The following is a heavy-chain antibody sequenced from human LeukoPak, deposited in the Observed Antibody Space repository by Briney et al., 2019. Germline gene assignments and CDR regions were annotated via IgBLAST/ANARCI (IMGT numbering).Heavy chain of an antibody. D-gene: IGHD3-10*01. V-gene: IGHV4-59*11. CDR3: ARRGGSGKPTYNWFDP. Sequence: PSETLSLTCTVSGGSISSHYWSWIRQPPGKGLEWIGYIYYSGSTNYNPSLKSRVTISVDTSKNQFSLKLSSVTAADTAVYYCARRGGSGKPTYNWFDPWGQGTLVTVSS. CDR1: GGSISSHY. CDR2: IYYSGST. J-gene: IGHJ5*02.